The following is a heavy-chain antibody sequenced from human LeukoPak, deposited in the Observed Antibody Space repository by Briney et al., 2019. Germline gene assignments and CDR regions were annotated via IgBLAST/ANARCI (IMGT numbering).Heavy chain of an antibody. CDR3: ARGLRDGYINRAPYFDY. D-gene: IGHD5-24*01. J-gene: IGHJ4*02. Sequence: SETLSLTCAVYGGSFSGYYWSWIRQPPGKGLEWIGEINHSGSTNYNPSLKSRVTISVDTSKNQFSLKLSSVTAADTAVYYCARGLRDGYINRAPYFDYWGQGTLVTVSS. V-gene: IGHV4-34*01. CDR2: INHSGST. CDR1: GGSFSGYY.